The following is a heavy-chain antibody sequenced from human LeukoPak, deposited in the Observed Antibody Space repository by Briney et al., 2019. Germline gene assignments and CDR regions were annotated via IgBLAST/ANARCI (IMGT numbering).Heavy chain of an antibody. CDR3: ARHASVDGNWPRPLDY. Sequence: NSSETLSLTCTVSGGSISSSPYYWGWIRQPPGKGLEWIGNIYYSGSTYYNPSLKTRVTISVDTSKNQFSLKLTSVTAADTAVYYCARHASVDGNWPRPLDYWGQGSLVTVSS. J-gene: IGHJ4*02. V-gene: IGHV4-39*01. CDR2: IYYSGST. D-gene: IGHD6-19*01. CDR1: GGSISSSPYY.